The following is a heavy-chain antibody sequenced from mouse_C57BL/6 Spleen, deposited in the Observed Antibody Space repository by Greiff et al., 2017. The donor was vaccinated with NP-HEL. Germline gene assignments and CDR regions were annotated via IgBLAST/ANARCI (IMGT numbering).Heavy chain of an antibody. Sequence: QVHVKQPGAELVRPGSSVKLSCKASGYTFTSYWMDWVKQRPGQGLEWIGNIYPSDSETHYNQKFKDKATLTVDKSSSTAYMQLSSLTSEDSAVYYCARRGPLPAWFAYWGQGTLVTVSA. CDR2: IYPSDSET. CDR1: GYTFTSYW. J-gene: IGHJ3*01. CDR3: ARRGPLPAWFAY. D-gene: IGHD6-1*01. V-gene: IGHV1-61*01.